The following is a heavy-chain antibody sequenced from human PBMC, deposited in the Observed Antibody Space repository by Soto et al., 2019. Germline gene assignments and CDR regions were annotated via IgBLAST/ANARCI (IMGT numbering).Heavy chain of an antibody. V-gene: IGHV3-23*01. CDR2: ISGSGGST. CDR1: GFTFNIHA. CDR3: AKGRSYYYYYGVDV. Sequence: GVSLRLSCAASGFTFNIHAMNWFRQAPGKGLEWVSVISGSGGSTFYADSVKGRFTISRDNSKNTVYLQMNSLRAEDTAVYYCAKGRSYYYYYGVDVWGQGTTVTVSS. J-gene: IGHJ6*02.